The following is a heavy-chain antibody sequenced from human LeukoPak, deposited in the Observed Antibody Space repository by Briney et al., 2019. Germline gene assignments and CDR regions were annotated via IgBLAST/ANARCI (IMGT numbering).Heavy chain of an antibody. CDR3: ATVGPAAARFY. V-gene: IGHV1-69*06. Sequence: SVKVSCKASGGTFSSYAISWVRQAPGQGLEWMGGIIPIFGTANYAQKFQGRVTITADKSTSTAYMELSSLRSEDTAVYYCATVGPAAARFYWGQGTLVTVSS. CDR1: GGTFSSYA. J-gene: IGHJ4*02. CDR2: IIPIFGTA. D-gene: IGHD6-6*01.